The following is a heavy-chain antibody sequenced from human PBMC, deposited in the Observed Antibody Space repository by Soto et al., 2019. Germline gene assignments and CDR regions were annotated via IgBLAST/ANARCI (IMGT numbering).Heavy chain of an antibody. CDR1: GGTFNSYA. V-gene: IGHV1-69*06. D-gene: IGHD3-10*01. Sequence: QVQLVQSGAEVKKPGSSVKVSCKASGGTFNSYALTWVRQAPGHGLEWMGGIIPIFRSTNYAQKFQGRVMITANRCPCTAHMALSSLRSDDTAVYYCSGVLLPPYYISWRSFYWYCELLGRATLVTVSS. J-gene: IGHJ2*01. CDR3: SGVLLPPYYISWRSFYWYCEL. CDR2: IIPIFRST.